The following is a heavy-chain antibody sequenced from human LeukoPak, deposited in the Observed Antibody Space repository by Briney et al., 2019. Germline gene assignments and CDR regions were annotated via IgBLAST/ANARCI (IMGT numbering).Heavy chain of an antibody. J-gene: IGHJ4*02. CDR1: GGSFSGYY. CDR3: ASPGHYYYDSSGSLHY. CDR2: IYYSGST. V-gene: IGHV4-34*01. D-gene: IGHD3-22*01. Sequence: SETLSLTCAVCGGSFSGYYWSGIRQPPGKGLEGIGSIYYSGSTYYNPSLKSRVTISVDTSKNQFSLKLSSVTAADTAVYYCASPGHYYYDSSGSLHYWGQGTLVTVSS.